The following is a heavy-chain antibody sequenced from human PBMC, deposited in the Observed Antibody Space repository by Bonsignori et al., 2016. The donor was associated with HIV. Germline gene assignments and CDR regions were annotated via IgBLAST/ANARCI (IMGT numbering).Heavy chain of an antibody. V-gene: IGHV3-7*01. D-gene: IGHD6-13*01. Sequence: WIRQPPGKGLEWVANIKQDGSEKYYVDSVKGRFTISRDNAKNSLYLQMNSLRAEDTAVYYCARDRSSWGYWGQGTLVTVSS. CDR2: IKQDGSEK. J-gene: IGHJ4*02. CDR3: ARDRSSWGY.